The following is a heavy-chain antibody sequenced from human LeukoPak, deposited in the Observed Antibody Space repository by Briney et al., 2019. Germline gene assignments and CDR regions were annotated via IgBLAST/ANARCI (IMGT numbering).Heavy chain of an antibody. CDR1: GYTFTGYY. V-gene: IGHV1-2*02. CDR2: INPNSGGT. J-gene: IGHJ4*02. Sequence: ASVKVSFKASGYTFTGYYMHWVRQAPGQGLEWMGWINPNSGGTNYAQKFQGRVTMTRDTSISTAYMELSRLRSDDTAVYYCAGDKYDFWSGYYRYCFDYWGQGTLVTVSS. D-gene: IGHD3-3*01. CDR3: AGDKYDFWSGYYRYCFDY.